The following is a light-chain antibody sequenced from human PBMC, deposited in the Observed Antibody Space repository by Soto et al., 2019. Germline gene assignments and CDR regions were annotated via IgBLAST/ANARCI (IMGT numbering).Light chain of an antibody. CDR3: SSYTNKDTLV. V-gene: IGLV2-14*03. CDR1: SSDVGGYDH. J-gene: IGLJ3*02. Sequence: QSVLTQPASVSGSPGQSITISCTGTSSDVGGYDHVSWYQQHPGKAPKLIIYDVSIRPSGVSNRFSGSKSGNTASLAVSGLQAEDEADYHCSSYTNKDTLVFGGGTKLTVL. CDR2: DVS.